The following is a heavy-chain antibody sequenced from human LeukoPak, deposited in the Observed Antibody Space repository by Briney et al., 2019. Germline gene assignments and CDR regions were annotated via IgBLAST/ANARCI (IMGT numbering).Heavy chain of an antibody. CDR1: GGTFSSYA. V-gene: IGHV1-69*05. J-gene: IGHJ1*01. CDR2: IIPIFGTA. CDR3: ASAFYGDYREYFQH. D-gene: IGHD4-17*01. Sequence: SVKVSCKASGGTFSSYAISWVRQAPGQGLEWMGGIIPIFGTANYAQKFQGRVTVTTDESTSTAYMELSSLRSEDTAVYYCASAFYGDYREYFQHWGQGTLVTVSP.